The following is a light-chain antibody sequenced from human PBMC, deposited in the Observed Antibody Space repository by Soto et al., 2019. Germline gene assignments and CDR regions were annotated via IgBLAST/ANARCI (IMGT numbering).Light chain of an antibody. Sequence: ATQMTQSPSSLSASVGDRVTIACRASQGIRTELAWYQQKQGEAPKLLIYAASVLQSGVPSRFSGSGSGTDFTLTISNLQPEDFATYYCLQDSDYPRTFGQGTKVEMK. V-gene: IGKV1-6*01. J-gene: IGKJ1*01. CDR1: QGIRTE. CDR2: AAS. CDR3: LQDSDYPRT.